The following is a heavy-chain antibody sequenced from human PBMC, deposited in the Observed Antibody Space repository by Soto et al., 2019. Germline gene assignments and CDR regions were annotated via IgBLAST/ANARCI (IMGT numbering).Heavy chain of an antibody. CDR3: ARASSVAGFKVFDY. Sequence: QVQLVQSGAEVKKPGSSVKVSCKASGGTFSSYAISWVRQAPGQGLEWMGGIIPIFGTANYAQKFQGRVTITADESTSTAYMEPSSLRSEDTALYYCARASSVAGFKVFDYWGQGTLVTVSS. D-gene: IGHD6-19*01. CDR2: IIPIFGTA. V-gene: IGHV1-69*01. J-gene: IGHJ4*02. CDR1: GGTFSSYA.